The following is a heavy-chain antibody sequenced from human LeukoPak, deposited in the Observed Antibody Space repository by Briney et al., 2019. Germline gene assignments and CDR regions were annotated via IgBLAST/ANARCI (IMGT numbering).Heavy chain of an antibody. CDR3: ATEYTTSSTWFDP. J-gene: IGHJ5*02. CDR2: INPDNGDT. V-gene: IGHV1-2*02. D-gene: IGHD6-6*01. Sequence: ASVKVSCKASGYIFTGYYMHWVRQAPGQGLEWVGWINPDNGDTHYEQKFQGRVTMTSYTSITTAYMEVSRLRSDDTAIYSCATEYTTSSTWFDPWGQGTPVTVSS. CDR1: GYIFTGYY.